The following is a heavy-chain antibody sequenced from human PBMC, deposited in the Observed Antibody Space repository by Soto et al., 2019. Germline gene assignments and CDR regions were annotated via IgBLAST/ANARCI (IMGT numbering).Heavy chain of an antibody. Sequence: SVKVSCKASGGTFSSYAISWVRQAPGQGLEWMGGIIPIFGTANYAQKFQGRVTITADESTSTAYMELSSLRSEDTAVYYCARDRPRRQQLAPGGFDYWGQGTLVTVSS. CDR3: ARDRPRRQQLAPGGFDY. V-gene: IGHV1-69*13. D-gene: IGHD6-13*01. J-gene: IGHJ4*02. CDR1: GGTFSSYA. CDR2: IIPIFGTA.